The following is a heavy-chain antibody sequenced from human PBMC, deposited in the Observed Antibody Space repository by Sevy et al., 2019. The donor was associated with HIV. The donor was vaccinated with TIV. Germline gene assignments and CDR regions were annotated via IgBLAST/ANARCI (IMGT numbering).Heavy chain of an antibody. Sequence: GGSLRLSCAASGFTFSSYAMHWGRQAPGKGLEYVSGISSNGGSTYYANSVKGRFTISRDNSKNTLYLQMGSLRAEDMAVYYCAREGLSVVLYYYYGMDVWGQGTTVTVSS. D-gene: IGHD2-15*01. J-gene: IGHJ6*02. CDR3: AREGLSVVLYYYYGMDV. CDR1: GFTFSSYA. V-gene: IGHV3-64*01. CDR2: ISSNGGST.